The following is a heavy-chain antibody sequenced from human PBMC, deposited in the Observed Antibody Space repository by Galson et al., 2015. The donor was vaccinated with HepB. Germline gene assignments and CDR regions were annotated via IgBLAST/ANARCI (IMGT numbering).Heavy chain of an antibody. D-gene: IGHD3-22*01. V-gene: IGHV3-48*01. J-gene: IGHJ5*02. CDR1: GFTFKSYG. CDR2: ICGASSVT. CDR3: ARDHRYYESGGSYYVLFPFDL. Sequence: SLRLSCAASGFTFKSYGMNWVRQAPGTGLEWVAYICGASSVTFYAESVAGRFSISRDNTWDRLTLQMKSLRVEDTATYFCARDHRYYESGGSYYVLFPFDLWGPGIPVAVSS.